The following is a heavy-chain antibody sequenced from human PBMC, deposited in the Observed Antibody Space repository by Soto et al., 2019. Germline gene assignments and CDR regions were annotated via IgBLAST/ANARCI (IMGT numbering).Heavy chain of an antibody. CDR3: ARDHHRYSGYDYVDY. CDR1: GLPLSSYA. V-gene: IGHV3-23*01. J-gene: IGHJ4*02. CDR2: ISGSGGST. D-gene: IGHD5-12*01. Sequence: GGSLRLSCAASGLPLSSYAMSWVRQAPGKGLEWVSAISGSGGSTYYADSVKGRFTISRDNAKNTLYLQMNSLRAEDTAVYYCARDHHRYSGYDYVDYWGQGTLVTVS.